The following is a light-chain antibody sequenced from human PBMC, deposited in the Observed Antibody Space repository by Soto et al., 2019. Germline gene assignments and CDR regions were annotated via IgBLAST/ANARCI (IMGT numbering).Light chain of an antibody. CDR2: KAS. Sequence: DIQMTQSPSTLSASVGDRVTITCRASQSIMSWLAWYQQKPGKAPKLLIYKASSLESGVPSMFSGSGSGTEFTLTIRSKQPDDFAPYYSQPYNRYWTFGLGTKVEIK. J-gene: IGKJ1*01. V-gene: IGKV1-5*03. CDR1: QSIMSW. CDR3: QPYNRYWT.